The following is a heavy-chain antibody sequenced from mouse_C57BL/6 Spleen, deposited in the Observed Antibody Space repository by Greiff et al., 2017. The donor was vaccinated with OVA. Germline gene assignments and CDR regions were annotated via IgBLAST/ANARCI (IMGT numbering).Heavy chain of an antibody. V-gene: IGHV1-5*01. D-gene: IGHD1-1*01. J-gene: IGHJ2*01. CDR1: GYTFTSYW. Sequence: EVKLVESGTVLARPGASVQMSCKTSGYTFTSYWMHWVKQRPGQGLEWIGAIYPGNSDTSYNQTFKGKAKLTAVTSASTAYMELSSLTNEDSAVYYCALTVVATRVCDYWGQGTTLTVSS. CDR2: IYPGNSDT. CDR3: ALTVVATRVCDY.